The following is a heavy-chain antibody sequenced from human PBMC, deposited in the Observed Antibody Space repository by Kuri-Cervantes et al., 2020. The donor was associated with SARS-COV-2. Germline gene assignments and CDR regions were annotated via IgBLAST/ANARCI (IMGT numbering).Heavy chain of an antibody. J-gene: IGHJ6*02. CDR1: GGTFSSYA. Sequence: SVKVSCKASGGTFSSYAISWVRQAPGQGLEWMGGIIPIFGTANYAQKFQGRVTITADESTSTAYMELSSLRSEDTAVYYCARMITSGGSWYYYYGMDVWGQGTTVTVSS. CDR3: ARMITSGGSWYYYYGMDV. CDR2: IIPIFGTA. D-gene: IGHD2-15*01. V-gene: IGHV1-69*13.